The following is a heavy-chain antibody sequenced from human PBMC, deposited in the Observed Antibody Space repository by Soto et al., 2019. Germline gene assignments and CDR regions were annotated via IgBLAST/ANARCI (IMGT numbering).Heavy chain of an antibody. CDR1: GFTFSDYY. D-gene: IGHD3-10*01. V-gene: IGHV3-11*01. J-gene: IGHJ3*02. Sequence: PGGSLRLSCAASGFTFSDYYMSWIRQAPGKGLEWVSYISSSGSTIYYADSVKGRFTISRDNAKNSLYLQMNSLRAEDTAVYYCARDREEWYYYGSGSYYNAFDIWGQGTMVTVSS. CDR2: ISSSGSTI. CDR3: ARDREEWYYYGSGSYYNAFDI.